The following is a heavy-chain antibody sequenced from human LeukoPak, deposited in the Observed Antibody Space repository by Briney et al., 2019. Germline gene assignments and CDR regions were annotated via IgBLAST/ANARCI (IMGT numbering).Heavy chain of an antibody. J-gene: IGHJ3*02. CDR2: MHHDGSA. Sequence: SETLSLTCAVSGGSITTRNFWSWVRQRPGKGLEWIAEMHHDGSANYNPSLKSRVTISVDTYKNQFSLKLSSVTDAETDVYYCAREVRGDFDIRGQATTVTASS. CDR1: GGSITTRNF. CDR3: AREVRGDFDI. D-gene: IGHD2-2*01. V-gene: IGHV4-4*02.